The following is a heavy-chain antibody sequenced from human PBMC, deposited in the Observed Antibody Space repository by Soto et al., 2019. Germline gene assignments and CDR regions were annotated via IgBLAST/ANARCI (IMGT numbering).Heavy chain of an antibody. CDR3: AKSTGGTANGMGV. Sequence: LSPSSPSSGFRSVDYTVHWVRQAPGKGLEWVSGISWNSGTIGYADSLKGRFTISRDNAKNSLYLQMNSLRAEDTALYYCAKSTGGTANGMGVWGQGT. V-gene: IGHV3-9*02. J-gene: IGHJ6*02. CDR1: GFRSVDYT. CDR2: ISWNSGTI. D-gene: IGHD2-8*02.